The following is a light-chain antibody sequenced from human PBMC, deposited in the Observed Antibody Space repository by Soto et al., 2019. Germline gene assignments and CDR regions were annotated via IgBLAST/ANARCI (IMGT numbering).Light chain of an antibody. Sequence: DIQMTQSPSALSASVGDRVTITCRVSQSISSWLAWYQQKPGKAPKLLISKASTLESGVPSSFSGSASGTEFTLTISSLQPDDFATYYCQQYKSYPYTFGQGTKLEIK. CDR1: QSISSW. CDR3: QQYKSYPYT. CDR2: KAS. J-gene: IGKJ2*01. V-gene: IGKV1-5*03.